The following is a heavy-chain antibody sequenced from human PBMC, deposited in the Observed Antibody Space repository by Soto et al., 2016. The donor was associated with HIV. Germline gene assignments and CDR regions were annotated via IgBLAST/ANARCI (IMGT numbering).Heavy chain of an antibody. V-gene: IGHV4-59*01. D-gene: IGHD6-6*01. Sequence: QVQLQESGPGLVKPSETLSLNCTVSGSPMSTYYWSWIRQTPGKGLEWIGNIYYSGSTNYNPSLKSRVTILVDMSKSQFFLKMKSVSAADTAVYYCARDRRSIAARHGYYYYYMDVWGKGTTVTVSS. J-gene: IGHJ6*03. CDR1: GSPMSTYY. CDR2: IYYSGST. CDR3: ARDRRSIAARHGYYYYYMDV.